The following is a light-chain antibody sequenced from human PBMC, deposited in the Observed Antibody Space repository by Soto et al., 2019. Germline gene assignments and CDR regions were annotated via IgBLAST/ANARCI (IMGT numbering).Light chain of an antibody. CDR1: QSIGGNY. CDR2: GAS. V-gene: IGKV3-20*01. J-gene: IGKJ1*01. Sequence: DIVLTQSPGTLSLSPGERATLSCRASQSIGGNYLAWYQQKPGQAPMFLIYGASSRATGIPDRFSGSGSGTDFTLTISRLEPEDFAVYYCQQYAWPPRTFGQGTKVEIK. CDR3: QQYAWPPRT.